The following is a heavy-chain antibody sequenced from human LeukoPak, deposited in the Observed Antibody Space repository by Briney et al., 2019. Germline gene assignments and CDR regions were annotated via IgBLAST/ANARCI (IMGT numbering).Heavy chain of an antibody. V-gene: IGHV3-23*01. Sequence: WGSLRLSCAASGFTLSNYAMNWVRQAPGKGLEWVSTGSGGGDRTYYAESVKGRFTISRDNSKNTLYLQMNSLRAEDTAVYYCAKDTYRYYGSGSHEDFFDYWGVGTLVTASA. D-gene: IGHD3-10*01. CDR1: GFTLSNYA. J-gene: IGHJ4*02. CDR2: GSGGGDRT. CDR3: AKDTYRYYGSGSHEDFFDY.